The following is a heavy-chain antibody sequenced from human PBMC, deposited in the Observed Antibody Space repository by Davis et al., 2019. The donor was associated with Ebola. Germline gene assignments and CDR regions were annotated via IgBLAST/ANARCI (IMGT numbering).Heavy chain of an antibody. CDR1: GYTFTIYG. V-gene: IGHV1-18*01. CDR3: ARDRRVSPLDV. CDR2: IGGYKGNK. J-gene: IGHJ6*02. Sequence: ASVKVSCKASGYTFTIYGISWVRQAPGQGLEGMGWIGGYKGNKDYAQKFQGRVTMTTDTSTSPAYMELRSLRSDDTAVYYCARDRRVSPLDVWGQGTTVTVSS.